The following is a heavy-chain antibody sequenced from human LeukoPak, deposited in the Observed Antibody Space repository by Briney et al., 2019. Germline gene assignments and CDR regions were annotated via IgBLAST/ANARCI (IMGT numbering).Heavy chain of an antibody. CDR1: GGSISSYY. CDR2: IYYSGST. CDR3: ARDLAAGYYDSSGYYYYYHYYMDV. Sequence: SETLSLTCTVSGGSISSYYWSWIRQPPGKGLEWIGYIYYSGSTNYNPSLKSRVTISVDTSKNQFSLKLSSVTAADTAVYYCARDLAAGYYDSSGYYYYYHYYMDVWGKGTTVTVSS. V-gene: IGHV4-59*01. D-gene: IGHD3-22*01. J-gene: IGHJ6*03.